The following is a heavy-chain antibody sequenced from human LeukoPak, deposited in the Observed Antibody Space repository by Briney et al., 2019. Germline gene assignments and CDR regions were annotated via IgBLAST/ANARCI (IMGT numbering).Heavy chain of an antibody. CDR3: ARAADQWLAYYFDY. D-gene: IGHD6-19*01. J-gene: IGHJ4*02. V-gene: IGHV3-7*01. Sequence: GGSLRLSCAASGFTLSNAWMSWVRQAPGKGLEWVANIKQDGSEKYYVDSVKGRFTISRDNAKNSLYLQMNSLRAEDTAVYYCARAADQWLAYYFDYWGQGTLVTVSS. CDR1: GFTLSNAW. CDR2: IKQDGSEK.